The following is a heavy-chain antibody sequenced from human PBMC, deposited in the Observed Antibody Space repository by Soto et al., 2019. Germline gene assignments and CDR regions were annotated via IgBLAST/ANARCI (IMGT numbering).Heavy chain of an antibody. V-gene: IGHV5-51*01. CDR2: IYPGDSDT. J-gene: IGHJ5*02. CDR1: EARSEDFW. Sequence: GVLLRIWYRGAEARSEDFWGGWMSKMPGKGLEWMGIIYPGDSDTRYSPSFQGQVTISADKSISTAYLQWSSLKASDTGMYYCARRRGISNGFDLSGQGTLVTVSS. CDR3: ARRRGISNGFDL.